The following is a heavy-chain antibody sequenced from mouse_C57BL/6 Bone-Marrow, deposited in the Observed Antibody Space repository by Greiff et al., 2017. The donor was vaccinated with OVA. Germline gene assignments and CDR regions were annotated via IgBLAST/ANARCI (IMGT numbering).Heavy chain of an antibody. D-gene: IGHD1-1*01. CDR2: IYPRSGNT. Sequence: QVHVKQSGAELARPGASVKLSCKASGYTFTRYGISWVKQRTGQGLEWIGEIYPRSGNTYYNEKFKGKATLTADKSSSTAYMELRSLTSEDSAVYFCARSTVVGGPFAYWGQGTLVTVSA. V-gene: IGHV1-81*01. CDR1: GYTFTRYG. CDR3: ARSTVVGGPFAY. J-gene: IGHJ3*01.